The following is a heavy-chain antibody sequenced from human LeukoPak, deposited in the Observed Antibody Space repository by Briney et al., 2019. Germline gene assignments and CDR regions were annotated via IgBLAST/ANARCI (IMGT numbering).Heavy chain of an antibody. D-gene: IGHD3-10*01. J-gene: IGHJ6*03. CDR3: AKGKSYLMVRGHMDV. CDR1: GFTFSSYS. Sequence: KSGGSLRLSCAASGFTFSSYSMNWVRQAPGKGLEWVSSISSSSSYIYYADSVKGRFTISRDNSKNTLYLQMNSLRAEDTAVYYCAKGKSYLMVRGHMDVWGKGTTVTVSS. CDR2: ISSSSSYI. V-gene: IGHV3-21*04.